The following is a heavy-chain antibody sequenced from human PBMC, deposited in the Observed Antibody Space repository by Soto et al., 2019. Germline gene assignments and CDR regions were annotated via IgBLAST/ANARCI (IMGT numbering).Heavy chain of an antibody. CDR2: ISSSGSTI. D-gene: IGHD3-10*01. V-gene: IGHV3-11*01. CDR3: ARARAFYGSNWFDP. Sequence: GGSLRLSCAASGFTFSDYYMSWIRQAPGKGLEWVSYISSSGSTIYYADSVKGRFTISRDNAKNSLYLQMNSLRAKDTAVYYCARARAFYGSNWFDPWGQGTLVTVSS. J-gene: IGHJ5*02. CDR1: GFTFSDYY.